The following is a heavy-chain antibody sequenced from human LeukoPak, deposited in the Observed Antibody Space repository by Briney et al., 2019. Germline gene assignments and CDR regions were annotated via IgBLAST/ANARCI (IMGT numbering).Heavy chain of an antibody. J-gene: IGHJ4*02. Sequence: GGTLRLSCAASGFTFSSYAMSWVRQAPGKGLEWVSAISGSGGSTYYADSVKGRFTISRDNSKNTLYLQMNSLRAEDTAVYYCAKDLGSSGYYYDSSGYPIFDYWGQGTLVTVSS. D-gene: IGHD3-22*01. CDR2: ISGSGGST. V-gene: IGHV3-23*01. CDR1: GFTFSSYA. CDR3: AKDLGSSGYYYDSSGYPIFDY.